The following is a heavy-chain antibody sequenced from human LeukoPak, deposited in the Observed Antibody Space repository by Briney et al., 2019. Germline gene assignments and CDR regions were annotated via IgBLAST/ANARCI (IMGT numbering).Heavy chain of an antibody. CDR2: IYYSGST. CDR1: GGSISSGDYY. CDR3: ARSYYDYVWGSYRYVSPHFDY. Sequence: SETLSLTCTVSGGSISSGDYYWSWIRQPPGKGLEWIGYIYYSGSTYYNPSLKSRVTISVDTSKNQFSLKLSSVTAADTAVYYCARSYYDYVWGSYRYVSPHFDYWGQRTLVTVSS. D-gene: IGHD3-16*02. J-gene: IGHJ4*02. V-gene: IGHV4-30-4*08.